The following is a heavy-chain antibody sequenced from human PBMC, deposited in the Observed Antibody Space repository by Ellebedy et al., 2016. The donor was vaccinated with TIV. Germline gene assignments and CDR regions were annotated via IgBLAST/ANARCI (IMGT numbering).Heavy chain of an antibody. J-gene: IGHJ5*02. CDR1: GYSFTSYW. V-gene: IGHV5-51*01. D-gene: IGHD4-17*01. CDR2: IYPGDSDT. Sequence: GESLKISCKGSGYSFTSYWISWVRQMPGKGLEWMGIIYPGDSDTRYSPSFQGQVTISADKSINTAYLQWYSLKASDTAMYYCARRQESYGDYEEGDWFDPWGQGTLVTVSS. CDR3: ARRQESYGDYEEGDWFDP.